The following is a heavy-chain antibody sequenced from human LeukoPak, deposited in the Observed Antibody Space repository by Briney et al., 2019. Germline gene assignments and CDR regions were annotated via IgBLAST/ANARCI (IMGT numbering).Heavy chain of an antibody. D-gene: IGHD2-21*01. CDR3: ACGVPEYYDAFDI. CDR2: IYHSGST. CDR1: GGSISSGGYC. V-gene: IGHV4-30-2*01. J-gene: IGHJ3*02. Sequence: SQTLSLTCAVSGGSISSGGYCWSWIRQPPGKGLEWIGYIYHSGSTYYNPSLKSRVTISVDRSKNQFSLKLSSVTAADTAVYYRACGVPEYYDAFDIWGQGTMVTVSS.